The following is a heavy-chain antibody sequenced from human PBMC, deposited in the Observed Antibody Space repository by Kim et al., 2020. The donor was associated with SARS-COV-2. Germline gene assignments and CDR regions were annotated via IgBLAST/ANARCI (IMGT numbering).Heavy chain of an antibody. D-gene: IGHD1-26*01. CDR2: ISYDGSNK. CDR3: AKDWGRSGSYYFDY. CDR1: GFTFSSYG. J-gene: IGHJ4*02. Sequence: GGSLRLSCAASGFTFSSYGMHWVRQAPGKGLEWVAVISYDGSNKYYADSVKGRFTISRDNSKNTLYLQMNSLRAEDTAVYYCAKDWGRSGSYYFDYWGQGTLVTVSS. V-gene: IGHV3-30*18.